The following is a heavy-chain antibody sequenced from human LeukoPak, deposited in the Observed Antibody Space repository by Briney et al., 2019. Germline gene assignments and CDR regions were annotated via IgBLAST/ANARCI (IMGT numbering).Heavy chain of an antibody. V-gene: IGHV4-39*02. D-gene: IGHD4-11*01. CDR2: IYYSGST. Sequence: PSETLSLTCIVSGDSINDINYYWGWIRQPPGKGLEWIGSIYYSGSTYYNPSLKSRVAIAVDTSKNQFSLKLSSVTAADTAVYYCARDPHYTPFDYWGQGTLVTVSS. J-gene: IGHJ4*02. CDR1: GDSINDINYY. CDR3: ARDPHYTPFDY.